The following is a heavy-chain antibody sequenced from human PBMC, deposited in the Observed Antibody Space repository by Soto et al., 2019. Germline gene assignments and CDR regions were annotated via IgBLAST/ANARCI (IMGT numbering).Heavy chain of an antibody. CDR1: GYIFVNYG. J-gene: IGHJ6*02. V-gene: IGHV1-18*01. CDR2: ISPYTGDT. CDR3: AMVDNYVTPTPQDV. Sequence: QVQLVQSGDEMKKPGASVRVSCKASGYIFVNYGIAWVRQAPGQGLEWMGWISPYTGDTHSASKVQGRLTMTTDTATMTAYMDVGSLTSDDTAVYYCAMVDNYVTPTPQDVWGQGTTVTVSS. D-gene: IGHD3-16*01.